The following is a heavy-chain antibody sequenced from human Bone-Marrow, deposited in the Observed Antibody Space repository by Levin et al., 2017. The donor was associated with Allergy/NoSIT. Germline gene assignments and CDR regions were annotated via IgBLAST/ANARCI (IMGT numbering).Heavy chain of an antibody. D-gene: IGHD6-13*01. Sequence: LSLTCAASGFTFSSYWMHWVRQAPGKGLVWVSRINSDGSSTSYADSVKGRFTISRDNAKNTLYLQMNSLRAEDTAVYYCARGGSGVAAAGRGGKYDDGMDVWGQGTTVTVSS. CDR3: ARGGSGVAAAGRGGKYDDGMDV. CDR2: INSDGSST. V-gene: IGHV3-74*01. J-gene: IGHJ6*02. CDR1: GFTFSSYW.